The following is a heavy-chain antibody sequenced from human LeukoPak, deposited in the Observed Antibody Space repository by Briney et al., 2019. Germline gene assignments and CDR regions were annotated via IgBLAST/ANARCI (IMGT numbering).Heavy chain of an antibody. D-gene: IGHD2-15*01. CDR3: VRVSRRVAATTLNY. Sequence: ASVKVSCKASGYTFTSYDINWVRQATGQGLEWMGWMNPNSGNTGYAQKSQGRVTMTRNTSISTAYMELSSLRSEDTAVYYCVRVSRRVAATTLNYWGQGTLVTVSS. CDR2: MNPNSGNT. J-gene: IGHJ4*02. CDR1: GYTFTSYD. V-gene: IGHV1-8*01.